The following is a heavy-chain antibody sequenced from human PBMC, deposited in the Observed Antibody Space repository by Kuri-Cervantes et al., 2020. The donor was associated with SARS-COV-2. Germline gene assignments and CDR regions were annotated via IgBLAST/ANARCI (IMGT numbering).Heavy chain of an antibody. CDR3: ARTKGTIFGVVNWFDP. D-gene: IGHD3-3*01. CDR2: IYYSGST. Sequence: SETLSLTCTVSGASIGSTDSYWGWIRQPPGKGLEWIGSIYYSGSTYYNPSLKSRVTISVDTSKNQFSLKLSSVTAADTAVYYCARTKGTIFGVVNWFDPWGQGTLVTVSS. CDR1: GASIGSTDSY. V-gene: IGHV4-39*07. J-gene: IGHJ5*02.